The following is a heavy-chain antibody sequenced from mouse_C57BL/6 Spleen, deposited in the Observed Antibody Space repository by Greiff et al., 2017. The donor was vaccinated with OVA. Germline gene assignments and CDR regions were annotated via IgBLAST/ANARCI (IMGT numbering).Heavy chain of an antibody. D-gene: IGHD5-1*01. J-gene: IGHJ3*01. V-gene: IGHV1-54*01. Sequence: QVQLQQSGAELVRPGTSVKVSCKASGYAFTNYLMEWVKQRPGQGLEWIGVINPGGGGTNYNEKFKGKATLTADKSSSTAYMQLSSLTSEDSAVYFCARGDSTYACFAYWGQGTLVTVSA. CDR3: ARGDSTYACFAY. CDR1: GYAFTNYL. CDR2: INPGGGGT.